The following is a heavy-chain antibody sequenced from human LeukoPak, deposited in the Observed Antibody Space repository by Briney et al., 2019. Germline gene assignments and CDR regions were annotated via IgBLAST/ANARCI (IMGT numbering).Heavy chain of an antibody. V-gene: IGHV7-4-1*02. CDR3: ARSPGPPRAVAGRSPLFDI. J-gene: IGHJ3*02. CDR2: INTNTGNP. D-gene: IGHD6-19*01. CDR1: GYTFTSYA. Sequence: ASVKVSCKASGYTFTSYAMNWVRQAPGQGLEWMGWINTNTGNPTYAQGFTGRFVFSLDTSVSTAYLQISSLKAEDTAVYYCARSPGPPRAVAGRSPLFDIWGQGTMVTVSS.